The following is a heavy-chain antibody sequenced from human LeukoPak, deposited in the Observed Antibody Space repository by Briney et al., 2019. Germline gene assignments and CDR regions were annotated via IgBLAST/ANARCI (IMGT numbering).Heavy chain of an antibody. CDR3: ARDSSSSWSMDV. CDR2: INTDGSST. J-gene: IGHJ6*02. D-gene: IGHD6-13*01. V-gene: IGHV3-74*01. CDR1: GFTFSSYW. Sequence: GGSLRLSCAASGFTFSSYWMDWVRQAPGKGLVWVSRINTDGSSTNYADSVKGRFTISRDNAKNTLYLQMNSLRAEDTAVYYCARDSSSSWSMDVWGQGTTVTVSS.